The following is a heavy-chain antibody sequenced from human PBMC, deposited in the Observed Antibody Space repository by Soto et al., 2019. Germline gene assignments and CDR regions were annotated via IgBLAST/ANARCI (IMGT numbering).Heavy chain of an antibody. CDR3: ASQYRTPSGGSSTFDY. V-gene: IGHV1-69*01. CDR1: GGTFSSYA. CDR2: IIPTFGTA. Sequence: QVQLVQSGAEVKKPGSSVKVSCKASGGTFSSYAISWVRQAPGQGLEWMGGIIPTFGTANYAQKFQGRVTITADESTSTAYMELSSLRSEDTAVYYCASQYRTPSGGSSTFDYWGQGTLVTVSS. J-gene: IGHJ4*02. D-gene: IGHD2-15*01.